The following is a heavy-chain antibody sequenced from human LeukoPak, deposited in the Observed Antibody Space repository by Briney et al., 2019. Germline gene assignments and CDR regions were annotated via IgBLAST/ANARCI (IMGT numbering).Heavy chain of an antibody. J-gene: IGHJ6*03. CDR2: INDSGTI. CDR1: GFTFSSYA. Sequence: GSLRLSCAASGFTFSSYAMSWIRQSPGKGLEWIGEINDSGTINYNPSLMSRVTISVDKSKNQFSLKLSSVTAADTAVYYCARRWNYGRNYYIDVWGKGATVSVSS. V-gene: IGHV4-34*01. CDR3: ARRWNYGRNYYIDV. D-gene: IGHD1-7*01.